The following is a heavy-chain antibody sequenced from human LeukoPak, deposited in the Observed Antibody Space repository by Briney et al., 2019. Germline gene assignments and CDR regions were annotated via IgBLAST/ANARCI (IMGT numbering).Heavy chain of an antibody. V-gene: IGHV3-7*01. D-gene: IGHD4-17*01. Sequence: GGSLRLSCTGSGFTFSSYWMSWVRQAPGMGLEWVANIKQDGSERYYVDSVKGRFTISRDNAKNSLYLQMSSLRAEDTAVYYCTRNSFGDYATFDYWGQGTLVTVSS. CDR3: TRNSFGDYATFDY. J-gene: IGHJ4*02. CDR2: IKQDGSER. CDR1: GFTFSSYW.